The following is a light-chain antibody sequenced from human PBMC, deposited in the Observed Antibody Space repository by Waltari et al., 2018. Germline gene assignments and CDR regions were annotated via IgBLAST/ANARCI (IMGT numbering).Light chain of an antibody. CDR2: LGS. V-gene: IGKV2-28*01. CDR1: QSLLHSNGYNY. J-gene: IGKJ1*01. CDR3: MQALQTPFET. Sequence: DIVMTQSPLSLPVTPGEPASISCRSSQSLLHSNGYNYLDWYLQKPGQSPQLLIYLGSNRASGVPDRFSGSGSGTDFTLKISRVEAEDVGVYYCMQALQTPFETFGQGTKVEIK.